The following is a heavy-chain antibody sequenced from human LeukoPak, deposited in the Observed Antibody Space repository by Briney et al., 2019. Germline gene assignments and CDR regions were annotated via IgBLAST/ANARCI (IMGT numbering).Heavy chain of an antibody. D-gene: IGHD3-3*02. Sequence: GGSLRLSCAASGFTFSSYGMSWVRQAPGKGLEWVSAISGSGTNTYYADSVKGRFTISRDNSKNTLDLQMNSLRAEDTAVYYCAKANGAIFGVAGYFDYWGQGTLVTVSS. CDR1: GFTFSSYG. CDR3: AKANGAIFGVAGYFDY. J-gene: IGHJ4*02. CDR2: ISGSGTNT. V-gene: IGHV3-23*01.